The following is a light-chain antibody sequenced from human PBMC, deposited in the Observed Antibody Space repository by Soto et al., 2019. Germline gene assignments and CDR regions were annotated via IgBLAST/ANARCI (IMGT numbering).Light chain of an antibody. J-gene: IGKJ1*01. Sequence: EIVLTQSPGTLSLSPGERATLSCRASQTVISSSLAWFQQKPGQAPRLLIYDASNRATGIPDRFSGSGSGTDFTLTISSLEPDDFAVYFCQQYGSSPTWTFGQGTKVEIK. CDR2: DAS. CDR3: QQYGSSPTWT. CDR1: QTVISSS. V-gene: IGKV3-20*01.